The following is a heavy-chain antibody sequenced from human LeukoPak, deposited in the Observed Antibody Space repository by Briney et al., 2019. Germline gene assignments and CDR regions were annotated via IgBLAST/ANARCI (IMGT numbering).Heavy chain of an antibody. CDR2: ISSSSNTI. V-gene: IGHV3-48*02. D-gene: IGHD3-22*01. CDR3: ARGDGYYDSSGSIPFDY. J-gene: IGHJ4*02. Sequence: GGPLRLSCAASGFPFSSYNMNWVRQAPGRGLEWVSYISSSSNTIYYADSVKGRFTISRDNAKNSLYLQMNSLRDEDTAVYYCARGDGYYDSSGSIPFDYWGQGTLVTVSS. CDR1: GFPFSSYN.